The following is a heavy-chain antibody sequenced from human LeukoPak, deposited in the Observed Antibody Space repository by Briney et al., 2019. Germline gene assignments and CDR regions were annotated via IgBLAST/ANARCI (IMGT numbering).Heavy chain of an antibody. D-gene: IGHD3-3*02. Sequence: ASVKVSCKASGYTFTGYYMHWVRQAPGQGLEWMGWINPNSGSTNYAQKFQGRVTMTRDTSISTAYMELSRLRSDDTAVYYCARAFFRGPSKTDFPYWGQGTLVTVSS. V-gene: IGHV1-2*02. CDR3: ARAFFRGPSKTDFPY. CDR1: GYTFTGYY. CDR2: INPNSGST. J-gene: IGHJ4*02.